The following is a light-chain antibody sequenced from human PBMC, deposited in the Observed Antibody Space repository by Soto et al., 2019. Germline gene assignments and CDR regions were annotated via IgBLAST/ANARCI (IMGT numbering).Light chain of an antibody. CDR1: QSVTNY. V-gene: IGKV3-11*01. J-gene: IGKJ1*01. Sequence: PGDRATLTCRASQSVTNYIAWYQQRPGQAPRLLIYDASNRATGVPARFSGSRSGTDFTLTISDLEPADFGLYYCQQRLNWPPGFGQGTKVEIK. CDR3: QQRLNWPPG. CDR2: DAS.